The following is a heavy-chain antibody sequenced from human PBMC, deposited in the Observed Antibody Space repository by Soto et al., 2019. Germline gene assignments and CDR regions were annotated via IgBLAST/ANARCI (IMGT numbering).Heavy chain of an antibody. CDR1: GGSISSYY. CDR3: ARDGLHCSGGSCYDAFDI. CDR2: IYYSGST. V-gene: IGHV4-59*01. D-gene: IGHD2-15*01. Sequence: QVQLQESGPGLVKPSETLSLTCTVSGGSISSYYWSWIRQPPGKGLEWIGYIYYSGSTNYNPSLKSRVTISVDTSKNQFSLKLSSVTAADTAVYYCARDGLHCSGGSCYDAFDIWGQGTMVTVSS. J-gene: IGHJ3*02.